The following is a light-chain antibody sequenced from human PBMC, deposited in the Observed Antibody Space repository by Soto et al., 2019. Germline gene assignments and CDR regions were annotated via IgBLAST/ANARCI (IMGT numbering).Light chain of an antibody. CDR3: QQYGSSPLT. V-gene: IGKV3-20*01. Sequence: EIVLTQSPGTLSLSPGERATLSCRASQSVSSSYLAWYQQKPGQAPRLLIYGASSRATGIPDRFSGSGSGTDFTSTISRLEPKDFAVYYCQQYGSSPLTFGGGTKVEIK. CDR2: GAS. J-gene: IGKJ4*01. CDR1: QSVSSSY.